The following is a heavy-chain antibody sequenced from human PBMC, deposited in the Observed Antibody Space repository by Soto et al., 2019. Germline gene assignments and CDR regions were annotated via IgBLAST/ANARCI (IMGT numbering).Heavy chain of an antibody. CDR3: APHVSCSGGSCQYDAFAI. D-gene: IGHD2-15*01. CDR1: GFTVSSHA. J-gene: IGHJ3*02. CDR2: VTADGGT. Sequence: EVQVLESGGGLVQPGGSLRLSCEGSGFTVSSHAMTWIRQAPGKGPEWVSTVTADGGTYYADSVKGRFAMSRDTSXXRXXLQMNSLGAEDTAAYYCAPHVSCSGGSCQYDAFAIRGQGTMVTVSS. V-gene: IGHV3-23*01.